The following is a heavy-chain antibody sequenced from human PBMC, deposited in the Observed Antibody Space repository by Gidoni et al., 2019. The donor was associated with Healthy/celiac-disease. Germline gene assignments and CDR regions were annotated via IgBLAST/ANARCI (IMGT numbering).Heavy chain of an antibody. J-gene: IGHJ4*02. V-gene: IGHV3-15*01. CDR1: GFTFSNAW. D-gene: IGHD3-3*01. Sequence: EVQLVESGGGLVKPGGSLRLSCAASGFTFSNAWMSWVRQAPGKGLEWVGRIKSKTDGGTTDYAAPVKGRFTISRDDSKNTLYLQMNSLKTEDTAVYYCTTAADFWSGYEDYFDYWGQGTLVTVSS. CDR2: IKSKTDGGTT. CDR3: TTAADFWSGYEDYFDY.